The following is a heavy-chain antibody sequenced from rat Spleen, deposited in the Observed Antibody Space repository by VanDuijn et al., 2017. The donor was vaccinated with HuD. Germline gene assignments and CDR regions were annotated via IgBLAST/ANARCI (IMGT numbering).Heavy chain of an antibody. V-gene: IGHV5-58*01. J-gene: IGHJ2*01. CDR1: GFTFSSYW. Sequence: EVQLVESGGGLVQPGRSLKLSCVASGFTFSSYWMYWIRQAPGKGLEWVSSINTDGGSTYYPDSVKGRFTISRDNAENTVYLQMNSLRSEDTATYYCAKGSDGYFDYWGQGVMVTVSS. CDR3: AKGSDGYFDY. CDR2: INTDGGST.